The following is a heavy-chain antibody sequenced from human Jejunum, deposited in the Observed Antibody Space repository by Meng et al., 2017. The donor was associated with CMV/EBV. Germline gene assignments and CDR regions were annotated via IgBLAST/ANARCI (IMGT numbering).Heavy chain of an antibody. Sequence: GSGPALCQPPDPPPPPCAVSGYSHTNHNWGAWVRQPPGKGLEWIGEIPHRGSSAYNPSLKSRVSMSIDKSKNQFSLKLTSVTAADTAVYHCLRGSGGSVWGQGTLVTVSS. V-gene: IGHV4-4*03. CDR2: IPHRGSS. J-gene: IGHJ1*01. CDR3: LRGSGGSV. D-gene: IGHD3-10*01. CDR1: GYSHTNHNW.